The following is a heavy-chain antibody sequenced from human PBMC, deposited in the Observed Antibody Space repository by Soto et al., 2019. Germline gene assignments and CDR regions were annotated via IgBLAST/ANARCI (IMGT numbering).Heavy chain of an antibody. CDR1: GGSISSYY. Sequence: QVQLQESGPGLVKPSETLSLTCTVSGGSISSYYWSWIRQPPGKGLEWIGDIYYSGSTNYNPSLMSRVTISVATSKNQFSLKLSSVTAADTAVYYCARRYGLSAFDIWGQGTMVTVSS. CDR3: ARRYGLSAFDI. D-gene: IGHD3-10*01. CDR2: IYYSGST. J-gene: IGHJ3*02. V-gene: IGHV4-59*08.